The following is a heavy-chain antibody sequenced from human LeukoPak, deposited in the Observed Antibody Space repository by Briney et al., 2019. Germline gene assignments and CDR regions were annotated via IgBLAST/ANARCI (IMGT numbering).Heavy chain of an antibody. D-gene: IGHD1-26*01. CDR2: INPNSGGT. J-gene: IGHJ4*02. CDR3: ASNEWELEPFDY. V-gene: IGHV1-2*02. CDR1: GYTFTGYN. Sequence: ASVTVSCKASGYTFTGYNMHWVRQAPGQGLEWMGWINPNSGGTNYAQKFQGRVTMTMDTSISTAYMELSRLRSDDTAVYYCASNEWELEPFDYWGQGTLVTVSS.